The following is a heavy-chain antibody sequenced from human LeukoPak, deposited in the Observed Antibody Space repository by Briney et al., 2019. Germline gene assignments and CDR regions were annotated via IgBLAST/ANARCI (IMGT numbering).Heavy chain of an antibody. J-gene: IGHJ5*02. V-gene: IGHV1-46*01. D-gene: IGHD3-22*01. CDR1: GYTFTSYY. CDR3: ARPHINYYDSSGYFS. Sequence: ASVKVSCKASGYTFTSYYMHWVRQAPGQGLEWMGIINPSGGSTSYAQKFQGRVTTTRDTSTSTVYMELSSLRSEDTAVYYCARPHINYYDSSGYFSWGQGTLVTVSS. CDR2: INPSGGST.